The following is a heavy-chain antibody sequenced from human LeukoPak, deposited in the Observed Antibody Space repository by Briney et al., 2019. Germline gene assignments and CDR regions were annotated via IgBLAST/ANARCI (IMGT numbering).Heavy chain of an antibody. CDR3: ATLQGYRLDY. CDR1: GVSISSYY. D-gene: IGHD5-18*01. Sequence: PSETLSLTCTVSGVSISSYYWSWIRQPPGKGLEWIAYIYYSGSTNYNPSLKSRVIISVATSKNQFSLKLSSVTAADTAVYYCATLQGYRLDYWGQGTLVTVSS. J-gene: IGHJ4*02. V-gene: IGHV4-59*08. CDR2: IYYSGST.